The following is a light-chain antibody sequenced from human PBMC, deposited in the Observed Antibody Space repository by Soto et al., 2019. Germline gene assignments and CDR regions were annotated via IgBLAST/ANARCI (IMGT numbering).Light chain of an antibody. CDR1: SSDVGGYNY. CDR2: DVS. J-gene: IGLJ1*01. Sequence: QSALTQPASVSGAPGQSITISCTGTSSDVGGYNYVSWYQQYPGKAPKLMIYDVSNQPSGVSDRFSGSKSGNTASLTISGLQAEDEAHYYCSSYTSSSTYAFGTGTKLTVL. CDR3: SSYTSSSTYA. V-gene: IGLV2-14*01.